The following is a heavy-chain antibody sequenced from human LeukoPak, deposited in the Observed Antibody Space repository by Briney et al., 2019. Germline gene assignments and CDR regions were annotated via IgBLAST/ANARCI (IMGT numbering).Heavy chain of an antibody. J-gene: IGHJ4*02. CDR2: IYYSGST. V-gene: IGHV4-59*08. Sequence: SETLSLTCTVSGGSISSYYWSWIRQPPGKGLEWIGYIYYSGSTNYNPSLKSRVTISVDTSKSQFSLKLSSVTAADTAVYYCARHFEYSSGWEYYFDYWGQGTLVTVSS. D-gene: IGHD6-19*01. CDR3: ARHFEYSSGWEYYFDY. CDR1: GGSISSYY.